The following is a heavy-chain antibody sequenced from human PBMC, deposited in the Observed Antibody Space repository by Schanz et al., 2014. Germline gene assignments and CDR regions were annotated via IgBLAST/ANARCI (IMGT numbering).Heavy chain of an antibody. CDR3: AKDSRGSSFDMDV. Sequence: EVQLVESGGGLAQPGGSLRLSCAASGFTFSDSWMHWVRQAPGKGLEWVSLIDRDGGHTYYADSVKGRFTISRDNSKNSLYLQMNSLRTEDTALYYCAKDSRGSSFDMDVWGQGTTVTVSS. CDR2: IDRDGGHT. D-gene: IGHD1-26*01. CDR1: GFTFSDSW. V-gene: IGHV3-43*02. J-gene: IGHJ6*02.